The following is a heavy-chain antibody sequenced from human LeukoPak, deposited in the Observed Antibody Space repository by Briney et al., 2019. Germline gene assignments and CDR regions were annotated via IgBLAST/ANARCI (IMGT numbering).Heavy chain of an antibody. CDR3: ARVLPSGWYPSFDY. V-gene: IGHV4-4*07. D-gene: IGHD6-19*01. Sequence: SETLSLTCTVSGGSISSYYWSWIRQPAGKGLEWIGRIYTSGSTNYNPSLKSRVTMSVDTSKNQFSLKLSSVTAADTAVYYCARVLPSGWYPSFDYWGQGTLVTVSS. CDR2: IYTSGST. J-gene: IGHJ4*02. CDR1: GGSISSYY.